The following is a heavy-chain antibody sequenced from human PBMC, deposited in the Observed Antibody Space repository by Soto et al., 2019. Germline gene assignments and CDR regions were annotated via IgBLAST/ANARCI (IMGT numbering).Heavy chain of an antibody. D-gene: IGHD1-26*01. CDR3: ARRGSGSYYDY. V-gene: IGHV3-23*01. Sequence: EVQLLESGGGLVQPGGSLRLSCAASGFTFSSYAMNWVRQAPGKGLEWVSVISGSGGSTYYADSVKGRFTISRDNSKNTLYLQMNSLRAEDTAVYYCARRGSGSYYDYWGQGTLVTFAS. CDR2: ISGSGGST. CDR1: GFTFSSYA. J-gene: IGHJ4*02.